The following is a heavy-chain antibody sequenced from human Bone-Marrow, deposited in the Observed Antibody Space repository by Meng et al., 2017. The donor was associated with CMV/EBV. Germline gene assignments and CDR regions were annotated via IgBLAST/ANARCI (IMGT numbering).Heavy chain of an antibody. CDR1: GGSFSGYY. CDR3: ARLRFLEWLSSYYYYYGMDV. J-gene: IGHJ6*02. CDR2: INHSGST. Sequence: SETPSLTCAVYGGSFSGYYWSWVRQPPGKGLEWIGEINHSGSTSYNPSLESRVTISVDTSKNQFSLKLSSVTAADTAVYYCARLRFLEWLSSYYYYYGMDVWGQGTTVTVSS. V-gene: IGHV4-34*01. D-gene: IGHD3-3*01.